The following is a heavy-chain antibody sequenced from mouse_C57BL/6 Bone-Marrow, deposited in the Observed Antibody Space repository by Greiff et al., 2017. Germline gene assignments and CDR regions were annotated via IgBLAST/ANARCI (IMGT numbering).Heavy chain of an antibody. J-gene: IGHJ1*03. CDR1: GYAFSSSW. V-gene: IGHV1-82*01. D-gene: IGHD1-1*01. CDR3: ARKLRWYFDV. CDR2: IYPGDGDT. Sequence: LQQSGPELVKPGASVKISCKASGYAFSSSWMNWVKQRPGKGLEWIGRIYPGDGDTNYNGKFKGKATLTADNSSSTAYLQLSSLTSEDSAVYFCARKLRWYFDVWGTGTTVTVAS.